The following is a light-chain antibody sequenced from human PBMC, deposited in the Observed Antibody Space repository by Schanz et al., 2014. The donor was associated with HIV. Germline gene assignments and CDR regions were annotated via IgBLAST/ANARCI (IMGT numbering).Light chain of an antibody. J-gene: IGKJ1*01. Sequence: EIVVTQSPGTLSLSPGEGATLSCRASQSLSSSYLAWYLQKPGQAPRLLIHDASNRATGIPARFSGSGSGTDFTLTISSLEPEDFAVYYCQQRRTFGQGTKVEIK. CDR2: DAS. CDR1: QSLSSSY. V-gene: IGKV3D-20*02. CDR3: QQRRT.